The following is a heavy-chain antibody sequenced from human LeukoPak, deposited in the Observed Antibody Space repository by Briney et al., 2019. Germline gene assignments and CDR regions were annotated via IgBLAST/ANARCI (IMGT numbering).Heavy chain of an antibody. CDR3: ARDPPASGSYGMDV. D-gene: IGHD1-26*01. Sequence: SENLSLTCTVSGGSISSYYWSWIRQPPGKGLEWIGYIYYSGSTNYNPSLKSRVTISVDTSKNQFSLKLSSVTAADTAVYYCARDPPASGSYGMDVWGQGTTVTVSS. CDR2: IYYSGST. J-gene: IGHJ6*02. V-gene: IGHV4-59*01. CDR1: GGSISSYY.